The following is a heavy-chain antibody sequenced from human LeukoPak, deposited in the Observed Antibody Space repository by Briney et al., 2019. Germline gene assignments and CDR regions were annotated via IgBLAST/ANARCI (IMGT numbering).Heavy chain of an antibody. CDR1: GASVSTSH. J-gene: IGHJ4*02. CDR3: SEGYFEPFAH. CDR2: LSYTGKT. D-gene: IGHD2/OR15-2a*01. Sequence: SETLSLTCVASGASVSTSHWNWIRQLPGKGLEWIGCLSYTGKTDYNPSLTSRVTISLGTSKNLVSLKLRSVTAADTAVYYCSEGYFEPFAHWGQGTLVTVSS. V-gene: IGHV4-59*02.